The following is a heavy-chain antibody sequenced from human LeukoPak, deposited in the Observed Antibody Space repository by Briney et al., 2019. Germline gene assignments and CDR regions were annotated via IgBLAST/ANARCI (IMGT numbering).Heavy chain of an antibody. CDR2: INWNGGST. Sequence: AGGSLRLSCAASGFTFDDYGMSWVRQAPGKGLEWVPGINWNGGSTGYADSVKGRFTISRDNAKNSLYLQMNSLRAEDTALYYCARGVGATGRPYYFDYWGQGTLVTVSS. J-gene: IGHJ4*02. CDR1: GFTFDDYG. V-gene: IGHV3-20*04. CDR3: ARGVGATGRPYYFDY. D-gene: IGHD1-26*01.